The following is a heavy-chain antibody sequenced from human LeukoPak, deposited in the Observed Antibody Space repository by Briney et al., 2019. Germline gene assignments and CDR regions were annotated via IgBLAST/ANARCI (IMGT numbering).Heavy chain of an antibody. CDR2: ITSSGSYT. D-gene: IGHD2-15*01. CDR3: ARRYCSGGSCYLDY. V-gene: IGHV3-11*06. CDR1: GFTFSNYY. J-gene: IGHJ4*02. Sequence: GGSLRLSCAASGFTFSNYYMSWIRQTPGKGLEWVSYITSSGSYTNYADSVKGRFTISRDNAKNTLYLQMNSLRAEDTAVYYCARRYCSGGSCYLDYWGQGTLVTVSS.